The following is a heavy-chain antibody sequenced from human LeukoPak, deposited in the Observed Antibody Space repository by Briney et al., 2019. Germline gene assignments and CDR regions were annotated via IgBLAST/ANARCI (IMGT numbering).Heavy chain of an antibody. CDR3: AKGLVGARPGHFNY. CDR1: GFTFDDYG. CDR2: ISWNSGSI. J-gene: IGHJ4*02. D-gene: IGHD1-26*01. V-gene: IGHV3-9*01. Sequence: PGGSLRLSCAASGFTFDDYGMHWVRQAPGKGLKWVSGISWNSGSIAYADSVKGRFTISRDNAKNSVYLQMNSLRAEDTALYYCAKGLVGARPGHFNYWGQEPLVTVPS.